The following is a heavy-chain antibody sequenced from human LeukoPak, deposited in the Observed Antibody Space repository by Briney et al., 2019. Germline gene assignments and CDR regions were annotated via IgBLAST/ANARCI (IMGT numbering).Heavy chain of an antibody. CDR1: GFMFSDHY. J-gene: IGHJ6*02. CDR3: TRGYCSSSTCPDFYGMDV. V-gene: IGHV3-72*01. D-gene: IGHD2-2*01. Sequence: GGSLRLSCAASGFMFSDHYMDWVRQAPGKGLEWVGRSRNKPNSYTAEYAASVKDRFTISRDDSKNSVYLQMNSLKTEDTAVYYCTRGYCSSSTCPDFYGMDVWGQGTTVSVS. CDR2: SRNKPNSYTA.